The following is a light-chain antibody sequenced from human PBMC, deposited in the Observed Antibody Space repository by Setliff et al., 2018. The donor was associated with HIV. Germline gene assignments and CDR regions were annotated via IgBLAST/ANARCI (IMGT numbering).Light chain of an antibody. V-gene: IGLV1-44*01. J-gene: IGLJ1*01. CDR3: ATWDDSLNGRV. CDR2: SDN. Sequence: VLTQTPSASGTPGQGVTISCSGGSSNIGTNTVNWYQQLPGTAPKLLMYSDNQRPSGVPDRFSGSKSGTSASLAISGLQPEDEADYYCATWDDSLNGRVFGTGTKVTVL. CDR1: SSNIGTNT.